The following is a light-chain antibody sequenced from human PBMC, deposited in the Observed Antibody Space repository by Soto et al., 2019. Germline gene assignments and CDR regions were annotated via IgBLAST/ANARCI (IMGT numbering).Light chain of an antibody. J-gene: IGLJ2*01. V-gene: IGLV2-11*01. CDR2: DVV. Sequence: QSALTQPRSVSGSPGQSVSISCTGTSSDVGGYNYVSWYQQHPGKAPKLMMYDVVKRPSGVPDRFSGSKSGNTASLTISGLQAEDEADYYCCSYAGSYTLGAFGGGTKVTVL. CDR1: SSDVGGYNY. CDR3: CSYAGSYTLGA.